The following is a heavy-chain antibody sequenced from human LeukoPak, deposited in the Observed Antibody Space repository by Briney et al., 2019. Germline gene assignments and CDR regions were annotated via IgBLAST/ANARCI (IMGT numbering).Heavy chain of an antibody. V-gene: IGHV1-69*13. D-gene: IGHD3-22*01. J-gene: IGHJ4*02. CDR2: IIPIVGTT. CDR3: ARGGFYYDSSGYSHLPDY. CDR1: GGTFSSYA. Sequence: SVKVSCKASGGTFSSYAFSWVRQAPGQGLEWMGGIIPIVGTTNYAQMFQGRVTITADESTSTAYMELSSLRSEDTAVYYCARGGFYYDSSGYSHLPDYWGQGTLVTVPA.